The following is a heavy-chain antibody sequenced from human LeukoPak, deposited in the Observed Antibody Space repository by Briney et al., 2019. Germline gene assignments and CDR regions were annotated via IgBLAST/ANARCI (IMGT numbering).Heavy chain of an antibody. Sequence: ASVNVSCKASGYTFTGYYMHWVRQAPGQGLEWMGWINPNSGGTNYAQKFQGRVTMTRDTSISTAYMELSRLRSDDTAVYYCARDLTRVYSSGWYDYWGQGTLVTVSS. CDR1: GYTFTGYY. V-gene: IGHV1-2*02. CDR2: INPNSGGT. J-gene: IGHJ4*02. CDR3: ARDLTRVYSSGWYDY. D-gene: IGHD6-19*01.